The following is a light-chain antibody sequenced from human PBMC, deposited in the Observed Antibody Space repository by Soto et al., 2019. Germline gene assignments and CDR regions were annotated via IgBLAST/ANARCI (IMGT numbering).Light chain of an antibody. CDR2: GAS. J-gene: IGKJ1*01. V-gene: IGKV3-15*01. CDR1: QSLSSN. CDR3: QQYDIWPKT. Sequence: EIVMTQSPATLSVSPGERATLSCRASQSLSSNLAWYQQKPGQAPRLLIYGASTRATGIPARFSVSGSGTEFTLTISSLQSEDFAVYYCQQYDIWPKTFGQGTKVEIK.